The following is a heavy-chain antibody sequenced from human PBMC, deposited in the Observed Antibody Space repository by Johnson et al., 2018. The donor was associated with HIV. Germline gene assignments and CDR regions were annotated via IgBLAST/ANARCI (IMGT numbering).Heavy chain of an antibody. V-gene: IGHV3-30*18. J-gene: IGHJ3*02. D-gene: IGHD6-6*01. CDR2: ISYDGSQN. CDR3: AKVAYSSSYLDAFDI. CDR1: GFTFSTYA. Sequence: QVQLVESGGGWIQPGGSLRLSCAASGFTFSTYAMHWVRQVPGKGLEWVAVISYDGSQNLYVDSVKGRFTISRDNSKNTLYLQMNSLRAEDTAVYYCAKVAYSSSYLDAFDIWGQGTMVTVSS.